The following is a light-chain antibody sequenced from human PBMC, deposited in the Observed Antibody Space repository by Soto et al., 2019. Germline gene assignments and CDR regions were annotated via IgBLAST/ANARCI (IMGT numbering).Light chain of an antibody. CDR2: DAS. CDR1: QSISSW. J-gene: IGKJ1*01. V-gene: IGKV1-5*01. Sequence: TQSPGTLSASVGDRVTITCRASQSISSWLAWYQQKPGKAPKVLIYDASSLESGVPSRFSGSGSGTEFTLTINSLQNDDFATYYCQQYHIYSGTFGQGTKVDIK. CDR3: QQYHIYSGT.